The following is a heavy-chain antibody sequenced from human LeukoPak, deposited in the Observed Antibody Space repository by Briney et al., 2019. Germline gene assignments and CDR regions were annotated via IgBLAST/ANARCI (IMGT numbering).Heavy chain of an antibody. V-gene: IGHV1-2*02. CDR3: ATETYGSGSYYKY. D-gene: IGHD3-10*01. J-gene: IGHJ4*02. CDR1: GYTFTGYY. CDR2: INPNSGGT. Sequence: GASVKVSCKASGYTFTGYYMHWVRQAPGQGLEWMGWINPNSGGTNYAQKFQGRVTMTRDTSISTAYMELSRLRSDDTAVYYCATETYGSGSYYKYWGQGTLVTVSS.